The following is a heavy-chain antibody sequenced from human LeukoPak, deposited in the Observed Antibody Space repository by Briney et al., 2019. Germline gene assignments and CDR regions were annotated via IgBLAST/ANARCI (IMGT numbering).Heavy chain of an antibody. CDR1: SGSISSYY. CDR3: ARALNRGWSGHDAFDI. V-gene: IGHV4-59*13. D-gene: IGHD6-19*01. J-gene: IGHJ3*02. Sequence: SETLSLTCTVSSGSISSYYWSWIRQSPGKGLQWIGYIPYSGSTNFNPSLKSRVTISVDTSKNQFSLKLSSVTAADTAVYYCARALNRGWSGHDAFDIWGQGTMVTVSA. CDR2: IPYSGST.